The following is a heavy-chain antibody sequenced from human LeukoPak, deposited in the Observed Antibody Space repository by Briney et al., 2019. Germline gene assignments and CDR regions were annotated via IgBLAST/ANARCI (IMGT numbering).Heavy chain of an antibody. Sequence: PSETLSLTCTVSGGSISSSSYYWGWIRQPPGKGLEWIGSIYYSGSTYYNPSLKSRVTISVDTSKNQFSLKLISVTAADTAVYYCARRVRLLWFGRSIDYFDYWGQGTLVTVSS. J-gene: IGHJ4*02. CDR3: ARRVRLLWFGRSIDYFDY. D-gene: IGHD3-10*01. CDR2: IYYSGST. V-gene: IGHV4-39*01. CDR1: GGSISSSSYY.